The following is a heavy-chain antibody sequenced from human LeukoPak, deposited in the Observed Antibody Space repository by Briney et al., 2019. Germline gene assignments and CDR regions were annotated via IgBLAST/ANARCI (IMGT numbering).Heavy chain of an antibody. CDR2: INPSGGTI. V-gene: IGHV3-48*04. D-gene: IGHD2-8*01. J-gene: IGHJ4*01. CDR1: GFTFSSYS. Sequence: AGGSLRLSCAASGFTFSSYSMTWVRQAPGKGLECVSYINPSGGTIHYADSVKGRFTISRDNAKNSLFLQMSSLRAEDTAVYYCVKVSEGMYYFDFWGQETLVTVSS. CDR3: VKVSEGMYYFDF.